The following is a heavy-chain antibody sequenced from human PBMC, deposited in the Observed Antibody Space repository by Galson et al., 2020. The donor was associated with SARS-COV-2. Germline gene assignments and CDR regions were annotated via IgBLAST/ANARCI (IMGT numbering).Heavy chain of an antibody. J-gene: IGHJ4*02. D-gene: IGHD6-6*01. V-gene: IGHV3-7*01. CDR2: IKQDGSEK. Sequence: GGSLRLSCAASGFTFSSYWMSWVRQAPGKGLEWVANIKQDGSEKYYVDSVKGRFTISRDNAKNSLYLQMNSLRAEDTAVYYCASLSSSSPPCYWGQGTLVTVSS. CDR3: ASLSSSSPPCY. CDR1: GFTFSSYW.